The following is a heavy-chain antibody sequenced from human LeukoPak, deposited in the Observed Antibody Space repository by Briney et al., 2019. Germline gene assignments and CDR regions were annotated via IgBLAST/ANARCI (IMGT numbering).Heavy chain of an antibody. CDR2: IWYDGSNK. V-gene: IGHV3-33*01. CDR1: GFTFSSYG. Sequence: VGSRRLSCAASGFTFSSYGMHWVRQAPGKGREWVAVIWYDGSNKYYADSVKGRFTISRDNSKNTLYLQMNSLRAEDTAVYYCARDRDYASSAPDYWGQGTLVTVSS. J-gene: IGHJ4*02. D-gene: IGHD3-22*01. CDR3: ARDRDYASSAPDY.